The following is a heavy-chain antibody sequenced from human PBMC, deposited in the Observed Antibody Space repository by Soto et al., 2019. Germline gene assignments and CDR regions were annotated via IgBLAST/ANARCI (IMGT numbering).Heavy chain of an antibody. CDR3: ARDRGDGSGCYDAFDI. CDR2: IWYDVSNK. V-gene: IGHV3-33*01. J-gene: IGHJ3*02. CDR1: GFSFSTYA. D-gene: IGHD6-19*01. Sequence: QVQLVESGGGVVQPGRSLRLSCAASGFSFSTYAMHWVRQAPGKGLEWVAVIWYDVSNKYYVDSVKGRFTISRDNSKNTLFLQMSRLRAEDTAVYYCARDRGDGSGCYDAFDIWGQGTMVIVSS.